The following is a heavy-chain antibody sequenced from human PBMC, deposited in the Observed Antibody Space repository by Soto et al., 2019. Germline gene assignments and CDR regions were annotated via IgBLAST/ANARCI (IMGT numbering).Heavy chain of an antibody. J-gene: IGHJ6*02. CDR1: GFTFRSYS. D-gene: IGHD3-22*01. Sequence: GGSLRLSCAASGFTFRSYSMNWVRQAPGKGLEWVSSTSSSSSYIYYADSVKGRFTISRDNAKNSLYLQMNSLRAEDTAVYYCARGTRNTYYCDSSGPTAYYGMDVWGQGTTVTVSS. CDR3: ARGTRNTYYCDSSGPTAYYGMDV. V-gene: IGHV3-21*01. CDR2: TSSSSSYI.